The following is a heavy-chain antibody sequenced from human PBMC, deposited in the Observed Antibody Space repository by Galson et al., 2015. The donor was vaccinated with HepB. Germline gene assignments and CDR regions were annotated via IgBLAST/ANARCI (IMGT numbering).Heavy chain of an antibody. CDR1: GFTFSSYW. V-gene: IGHV3-74*01. CDR2: INSDGSST. J-gene: IGHJ3*02. CDR3: AREGWELQYPDAFDI. D-gene: IGHD1-26*01. Sequence: SLRLSCAASGFTFSSYWMHWVRQAPGKGLVWVSRINSDGSSTSYADSVKGRFTISRDNAKNTLYLQMNSLRAEDTAVYYCAREGWELQYPDAFDIWGQGTMVTVSS.